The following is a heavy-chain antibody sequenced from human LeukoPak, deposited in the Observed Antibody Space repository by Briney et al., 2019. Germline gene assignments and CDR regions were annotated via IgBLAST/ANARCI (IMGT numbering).Heavy chain of an antibody. V-gene: IGHV7-4-1*02. J-gene: IGHJ4*02. CDR1: GYTFTSYA. CDR3: ASFGAHSFDY. D-gene: IGHD3-10*01. CDR2: INTGTGNP. Sequence: ASVTVSCKPSGYTFTSYAMNWVRQAPGQGLEFMGWINTGTGNPTYAHGFTGRFVFSLDTSVSTAYLQISTLKPEDTAVYYCASFGAHSFDYWGQGTLVTVSS.